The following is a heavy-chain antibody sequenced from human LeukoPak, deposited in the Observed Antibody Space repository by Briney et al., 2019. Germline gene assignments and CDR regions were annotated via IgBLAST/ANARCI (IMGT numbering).Heavy chain of an antibody. CDR2: IHYNGNH. CDR3: ARGCGGDCYSDSPFDY. J-gene: IGHJ4*02. CDR1: GDSIRNYH. Sequence: SETLSLTCSVSGDSIRNYHWTWIRQSPGKGLEWIGYIHYNGNHYYNPSLETRVTMSVDTSRNQFSLKLSSVTAADTAVYYCARGCGGDCYSDSPFDYWGQGTLVTVSS. V-gene: IGHV4-59*01. D-gene: IGHD2-21*01.